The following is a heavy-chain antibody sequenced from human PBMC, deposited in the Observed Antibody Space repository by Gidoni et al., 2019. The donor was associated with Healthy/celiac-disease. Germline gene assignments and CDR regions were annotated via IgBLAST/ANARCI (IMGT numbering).Heavy chain of an antibody. CDR3: ARDSITMVRGWQTYYYYGMDV. V-gene: IGHV4-34*01. J-gene: IGHJ6*02. CDR2: INPRGST. CDR1: GGSFSGYY. Sequence: QVQLQQWGAGLLKPSETLSLTCAVYGGSFSGYYWSWIRQPPGKGLEWIGEINPRGSTNYNPSLQSRVTISVDTSTNQFSLKLSSVTAAYTAVYYCARDSITMVRGWQTYYYYGMDVWVQGTTVTVSS. D-gene: IGHD3-10*01.